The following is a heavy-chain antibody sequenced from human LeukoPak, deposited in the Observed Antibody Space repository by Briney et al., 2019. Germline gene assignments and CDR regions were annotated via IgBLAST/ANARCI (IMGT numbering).Heavy chain of an antibody. D-gene: IGHD3-16*02. Sequence: GRALRLSCAASGFTFSRYAIHWVRQAPGKGLEWVAVISYDGSNKYYADSVKGRFTISRDNSKNTLYLQMNSLRAEDTAVYYCARDRYPFLRLGELSLYLDDYWGQGTLVTVSS. CDR1: GFTFSRYA. J-gene: IGHJ4*02. V-gene: IGHV3-30-3*01. CDR3: ARDRYPFLRLGELSLYLDDY. CDR2: ISYDGSNK.